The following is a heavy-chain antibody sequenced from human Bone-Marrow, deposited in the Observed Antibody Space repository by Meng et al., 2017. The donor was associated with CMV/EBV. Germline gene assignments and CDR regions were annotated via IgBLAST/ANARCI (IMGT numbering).Heavy chain of an antibody. Sequence: GESLKISCAASGFTFSSYWMHWVRQAPGKGLVWVSRINSDGSSTSYADSVKGRFTISRDNAKNTLYLQMNSLRAEDTAVYYCARDKARYYDFWSGYGGMDVWGQGTTVTVSS. CDR3: ARDKARYYDFWSGYGGMDV. D-gene: IGHD3-3*01. CDR2: INSDGSST. V-gene: IGHV3-74*01. J-gene: IGHJ6*02. CDR1: GFTFSSYW.